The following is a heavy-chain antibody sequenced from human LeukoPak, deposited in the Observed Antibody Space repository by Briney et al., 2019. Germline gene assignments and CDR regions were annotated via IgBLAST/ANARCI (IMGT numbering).Heavy chain of an antibody. CDR3: ARQGCYYDSSGTPGPSWYFDY. J-gene: IGHJ4*02. CDR1: GGSISSYY. V-gene: IGHV4-59*08. D-gene: IGHD3-22*01. Sequence: SETLSLTCTVSGGSISSYYWSWIRQPPGKGLEWIGYIYYSGSTNYNPSLKSRVTISVDTSKNQFSLKLSSVTAADTAVYYCARQGCYYDSSGTPGPSWYFDYWGQGTLVTVSS. CDR2: IYYSGST.